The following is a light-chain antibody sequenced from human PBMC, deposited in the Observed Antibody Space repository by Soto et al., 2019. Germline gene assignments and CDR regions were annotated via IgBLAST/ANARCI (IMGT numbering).Light chain of an antibody. V-gene: IGKV3-15*01. CDR1: QSVSSN. J-gene: IGKJ1*01. CDR2: GAS. CDR3: QQYNNWRWT. Sequence: EIVLTQSPATLSLSPGERATLSCRASQSVSSNLAWYQQKPGQAPRLLIYGASTRATGIPARFSGSGSGTEFTLTISSLQSEDFAVYYCQQYNNWRWTFGQGPNVDIK.